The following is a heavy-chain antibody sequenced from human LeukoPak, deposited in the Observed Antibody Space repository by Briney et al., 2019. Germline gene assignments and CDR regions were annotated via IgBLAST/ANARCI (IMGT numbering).Heavy chain of an antibody. Sequence: PGRSLRLSCAASGLTFSRYAIHWVRQAPGKGLEWVAVISYDGSNKFYADSVKGRVTISRDNSKNTMYLQMNSLRAEDTAVYYCARGRSSGWYTTPLLDYWGQGTLVTVSS. J-gene: IGHJ4*02. V-gene: IGHV3-30-3*01. CDR2: ISYDGSNK. CDR3: ARGRSSGWYTTPLLDY. CDR1: GLTFSRYA. D-gene: IGHD6-19*01.